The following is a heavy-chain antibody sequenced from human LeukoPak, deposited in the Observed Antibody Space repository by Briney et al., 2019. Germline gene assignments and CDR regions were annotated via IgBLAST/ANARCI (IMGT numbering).Heavy chain of an antibody. D-gene: IGHD5-18*01. CDR1: GFTFSNYE. V-gene: IGHV3-48*03. CDR3: ARAGYSMDTEYFQH. CDR2: ISSSGSTI. Sequence: GGSLRLSCAASGFTFSNYEMNWVRQAPGKGLEWVSYISSSGSTIYYADSVKGRFTISRDNAKNSLYLQMNSLRGEDTAVYYCARAGYSMDTEYFQHWGQGTLVTVSS. J-gene: IGHJ1*01.